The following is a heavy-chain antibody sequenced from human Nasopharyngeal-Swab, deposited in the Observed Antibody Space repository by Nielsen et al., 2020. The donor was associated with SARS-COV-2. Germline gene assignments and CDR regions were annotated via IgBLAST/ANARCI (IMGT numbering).Heavy chain of an antibody. J-gene: IGHJ4*02. V-gene: IGHV4-31*03. CDR1: GGSISSGGYY. Sequence: SATLSLTCTVSGGSISSGGYYWSWIRQHPGKGLEWIGYIYYSGSTYYNPSLKSRVTISVDTSKNQFSLKLSSVTAADTAVYYCARPHSGYDLSFDYWGQGTLVTVSS. D-gene: IGHD5-12*01. CDR3: ARPHSGYDLSFDY. CDR2: IYYSGST.